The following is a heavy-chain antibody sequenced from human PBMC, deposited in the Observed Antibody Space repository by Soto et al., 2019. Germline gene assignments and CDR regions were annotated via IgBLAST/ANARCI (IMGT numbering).Heavy chain of an antibody. CDR3: ARDFSMVIVAPGY. V-gene: IGHV3-33*01. CDR1: GFTFSSYA. CDR2: IWFDGSNT. J-gene: IGHJ4*02. Sequence: LRLSCAASGFTFSSYAMHWVRQAPGKGLEWVGFIWFDGSNTFYAESVKGRFTISRDNSKNTVYLQISALRAEDTAVYYCARDFSMVIVAPGYWGQGTLVTVSS. D-gene: IGHD5-12*01.